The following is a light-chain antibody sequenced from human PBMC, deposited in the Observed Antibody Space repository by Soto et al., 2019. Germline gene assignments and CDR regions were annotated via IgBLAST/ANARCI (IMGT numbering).Light chain of an antibody. CDR3: QQVNSWPPFT. V-gene: IGKV3-15*01. CDR2: GAS. J-gene: IGKJ3*01. CDR1: QSVSSN. Sequence: EIVMTQSPATLSVSPGERATLSCRASQSVSSNLTWYQQKPGQAPRLLIYGASTRATGIPARLGGIGSGSAFTLTISSLQSEDLAVYYCQQVNSWPPFTFGPGTEVDI.